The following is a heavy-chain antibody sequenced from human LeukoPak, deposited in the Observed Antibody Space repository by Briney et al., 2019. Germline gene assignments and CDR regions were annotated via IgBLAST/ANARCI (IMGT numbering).Heavy chain of an antibody. Sequence: GGSLRLSCAASGFVFSDFGMHWVRQAPGKGLEWVAFIRYDGSNKYVADSVKGRFTVSRDNSKSTVYLQMNSLRVEDTAVYYCAKDFRGYMDVWGKGTPVTGSS. CDR3: AKDFRGYMDV. J-gene: IGHJ6*04. V-gene: IGHV3-30*02. CDR1: GFVFSDFG. CDR2: IRYDGSNK. D-gene: IGHD6-25*01.